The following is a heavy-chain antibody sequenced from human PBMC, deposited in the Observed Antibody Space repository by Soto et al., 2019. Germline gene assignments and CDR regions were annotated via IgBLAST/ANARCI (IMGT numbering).Heavy chain of an antibody. CDR1: GFTFSSYA. J-gene: IGHJ4*02. Sequence: GGSLRLSCAASGFTFSSYAMHWVRQAPGKGLEWVAVISYDGSNKYYADSVKGRFTISRDNSKNTLYLQMNSLRAEDTAVYYCARDLYSYGLDYWGQGTLVTVSS. D-gene: IGHD5-18*01. V-gene: IGHV3-30-3*01. CDR3: ARDLYSYGLDY. CDR2: ISYDGSNK.